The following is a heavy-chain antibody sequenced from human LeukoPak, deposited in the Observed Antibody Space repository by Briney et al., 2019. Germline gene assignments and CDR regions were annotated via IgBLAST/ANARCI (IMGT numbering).Heavy chain of an antibody. CDR2: ISGSGGST. J-gene: IGHJ3*02. CDR1: GFTFSSYA. D-gene: IGHD3-16*01. V-gene: IGHV3-23*01. Sequence: GGSLRLSCAASGFTFSSYAMSWVRQAPGKGLEWVSAISGSGGSTYYADSVKGRFTISRDNSKNTLYLQMNSLRAEDTAVYYCEKEMDDYVWGRAKNAFDIWGQGTMVTVSS. CDR3: EKEMDDYVWGRAKNAFDI.